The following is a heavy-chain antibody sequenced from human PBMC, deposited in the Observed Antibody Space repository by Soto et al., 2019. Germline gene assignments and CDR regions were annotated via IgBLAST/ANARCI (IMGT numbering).Heavy chain of an antibody. CDR2: IYYTGNT. J-gene: IGHJ6*02. D-gene: IGHD3-22*01. CDR1: GGSIGFYY. CDR3: ARHDFDSSGYYFALGLDV. Sequence: SETLSLTCTVSGGSIGFYYWSWIRQTPGKGLEWIGHIYYTGNTNYNPSLKGRVTMSIDTSENQFSLKLRSGTAADTAVYYCARHDFDSSGYYFALGLDVWGQGTTVTV. V-gene: IGHV4-59*08.